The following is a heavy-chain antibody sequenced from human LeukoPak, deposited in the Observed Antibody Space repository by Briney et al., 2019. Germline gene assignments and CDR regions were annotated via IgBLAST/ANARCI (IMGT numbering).Heavy chain of an antibody. V-gene: IGHV3-9*03. J-gene: IGHJ6*03. CDR3: AQGGGGRLMYYYYMDV. CDR1: GFTFDDYA. CDR2: ISWNSGSI. Sequence: GGSLRLSCAASGFTFDDYAMHWVRQAPGKGLEWVSGISWNSGSIGYADSVKGRFTISRDNAKNSQYLQMNSLRAEDMALYYCAQGGGGRLMYYYYMDVWGKGTTVTVSS. D-gene: IGHD3-16*01.